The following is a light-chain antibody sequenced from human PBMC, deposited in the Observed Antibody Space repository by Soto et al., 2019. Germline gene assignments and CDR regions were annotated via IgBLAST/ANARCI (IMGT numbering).Light chain of an antibody. CDR1: SRDVGGYNY. J-gene: IGLJ3*02. Sequence: QSALTQPASVSGSPGQSITISCTGTSRDVGGYNYVSWYQHHPGKAPKLVIYEVNNRPSGISDRLSGSKSGNTASLTISGLQAEDEADYYCTSYTSSNTLVFGGGTKVTVL. CDR3: TSYTSSNTLV. V-gene: IGLV2-14*01. CDR2: EVN.